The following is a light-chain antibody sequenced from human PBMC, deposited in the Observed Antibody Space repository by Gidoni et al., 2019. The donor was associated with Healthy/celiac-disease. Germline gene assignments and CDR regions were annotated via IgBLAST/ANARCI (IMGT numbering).Light chain of an antibody. J-gene: IGKJ2*02. V-gene: IGKV3-20*01. CDR3: QQYGSPPCT. Sequence: MVLTQSPGTLSLSPGERATLSCRASQSVSSSYLAWYQQKPGQAPRLLIYGASSRATVPPDMFSSSSAGTYFLPTISLLSPEYSAVYYCQQYGSPPCTFGQGTKLEIK. CDR2: GAS. CDR1: QSVSSSY.